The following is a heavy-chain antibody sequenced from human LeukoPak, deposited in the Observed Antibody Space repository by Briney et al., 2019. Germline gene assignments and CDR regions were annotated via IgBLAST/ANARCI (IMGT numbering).Heavy chain of an antibody. CDR2: INSDGSST. Sequence: GGSLRLSCAASGVTFSSYWMHWVRQAPGKGLVWVSRINSDGSSTSYADSVKGRFTISRDNAKNTLYLQMNSLRAEDTAVYYCARRRYSGSSQHFDYWGLGTLVTVSS. V-gene: IGHV3-74*01. CDR1: GVTFSSYW. CDR3: ARRRYSGSSQHFDY. D-gene: IGHD1-26*01. J-gene: IGHJ4*02.